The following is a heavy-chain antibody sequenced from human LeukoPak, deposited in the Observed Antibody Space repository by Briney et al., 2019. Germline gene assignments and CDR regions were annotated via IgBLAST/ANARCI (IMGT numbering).Heavy chain of an antibody. J-gene: IGHJ4*02. CDR3: VRDLILVWTPGHDLDH. Sequence: PGWSLTLSCAASGFRVIRYWLHWVRQLPGKERDWVARINEDASTIPSADSVKGRFTISRDNATNTLYLQMNGLRAEDTAVYYCVRDLILVWTPGHDLDHWGQGTLVTVSS. V-gene: IGHV3-74*01. CDR1: GFRVIRYW. D-gene: IGHD3/OR15-3a*01. CDR2: INEDASTI.